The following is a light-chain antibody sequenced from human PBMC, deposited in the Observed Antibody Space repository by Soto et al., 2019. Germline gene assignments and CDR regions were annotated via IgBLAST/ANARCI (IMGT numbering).Light chain of an antibody. J-gene: IGLJ2*01. Sequence: QSALTQPPSASGSPRQSVTISCTRTSSDVGGYHYVSWYQQHPGKAPTLMIYDVTKRPSGGPDRFSGSKSGNTASLTVSGLQDEDEADYYCSSYAGGNNVIFGGGTQLTVL. CDR1: SSDVGGYHY. CDR2: DVT. CDR3: SSYAGGNNVI. V-gene: IGLV2-8*01.